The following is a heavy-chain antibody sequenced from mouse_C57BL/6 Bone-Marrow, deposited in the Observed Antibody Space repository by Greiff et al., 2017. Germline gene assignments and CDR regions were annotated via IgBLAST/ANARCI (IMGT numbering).Heavy chain of an antibody. V-gene: IGHV3-6*01. Sequence: DVQLQESGPGLVKPSQSLSLTCSVTGYSITSGYYWNWIRQFPGNKLEWMGYISYDGSNNYNPSLKNRISITRDTSKNQFFLKLNSVTTEDTATYYCARDRTVVAPGFAYWGQGTLVTVSA. CDR3: ARDRTVVAPGFAY. CDR1: GYSITSGYY. D-gene: IGHD1-1*01. CDR2: ISYDGSN. J-gene: IGHJ3*01.